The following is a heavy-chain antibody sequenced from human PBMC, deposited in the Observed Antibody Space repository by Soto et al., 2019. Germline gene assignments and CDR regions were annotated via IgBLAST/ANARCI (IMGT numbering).Heavy chain of an antibody. V-gene: IGHV3-33*01. D-gene: IGHD1-26*01. Sequence: QVQLVESGGGVVQPGRSLRLSCAASGFTFSSYGMHWVRQAPGKGLEWVAVIWYDGSNKYYADSVKGRFTISRDNXXXTXXXXXXXXXXXXXXXYXXXXXXXSYYGGGYYYGMDVWGQGTTVTV. CDR2: IWYDGSNK. J-gene: IGHJ6*02. CDR1: GFTFSSYG. CDR3: XXXXXSYYGGGYYYGMDV.